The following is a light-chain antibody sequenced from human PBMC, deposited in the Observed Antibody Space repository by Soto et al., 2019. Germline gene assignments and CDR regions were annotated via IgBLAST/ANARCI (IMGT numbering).Light chain of an antibody. Sequence: EIVLAQSPATLSLSPGERVTLSCRASQSVRSYLAWYQQKPGQPPRLLIYDASNRATGIPARFSGSGSGTDFTLTINSLEPEDFAVYYYQQRANWPATFGQGTRLEIK. CDR1: QSVRSY. CDR2: DAS. CDR3: QQRANWPAT. V-gene: IGKV3-11*01. J-gene: IGKJ5*01.